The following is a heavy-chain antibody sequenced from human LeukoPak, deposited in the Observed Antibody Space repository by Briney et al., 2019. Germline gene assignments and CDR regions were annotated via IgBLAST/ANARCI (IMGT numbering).Heavy chain of an antibody. CDR1: GYSISSGYY. CDR2: IYHSGSN. V-gene: IGHV4-38-2*01. Sequence: SETLSLTCAVSGYSISSGYYWGWIRQPPGKGLEWIGRIYHSGSNHYNPSLKSRVPISVDTSKNQFSLKLSSVTAADTAVYYCARGSEYQLLRKYYFDYWGQGTLVTVSS. D-gene: IGHD2-2*01. J-gene: IGHJ4*02. CDR3: ARGSEYQLLRKYYFDY.